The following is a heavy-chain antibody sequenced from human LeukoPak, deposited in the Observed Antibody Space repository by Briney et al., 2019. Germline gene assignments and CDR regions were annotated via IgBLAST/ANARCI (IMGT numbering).Heavy chain of an antibody. Sequence: SGGSLRLSCAASGFTFSSYSMNWVRQAPGKGLEWVSSISSISSYIYYADSEKGRFTVSRDNAKNSLYLQMDSLRAEDTAVYYCARDPSGTYYPRVSGALDIWGQGTMVTVSS. CDR1: GFTFSSYS. D-gene: IGHD1-26*01. J-gene: IGHJ3*02. V-gene: IGHV3-21*01. CDR2: ISSISSYI. CDR3: ARDPSGTYYPRVSGALDI.